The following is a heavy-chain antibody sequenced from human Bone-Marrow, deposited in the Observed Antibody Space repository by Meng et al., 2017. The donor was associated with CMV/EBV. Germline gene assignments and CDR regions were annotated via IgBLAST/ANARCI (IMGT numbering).Heavy chain of an antibody. V-gene: IGHV1-69*04. J-gene: IGHJ6*02. D-gene: IGHD3-3*01. CDR3: ARDRKDYDFWSGYRTEYYYFGMDF. CDR1: GYTFTGYD. Sequence: SVKVSCKASGYTFTGYDMHWVRQAPGQGLEWMGRINPILGIANYAQEFQGRVTITADKSTSTAYMELSSLRSEDTAVYYCARDRKDYDFWSGYRTEYYYFGMDFWGQGTTVTVSS. CDR2: INPILGIA.